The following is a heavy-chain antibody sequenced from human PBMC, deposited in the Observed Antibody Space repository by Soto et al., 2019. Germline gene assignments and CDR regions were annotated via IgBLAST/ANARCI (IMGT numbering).Heavy chain of an antibody. CDR1: GGSISSPSYY. J-gene: IGHJ4*02. D-gene: IGHD4-17*01. CDR3: RSSPGDFVDY. V-gene: IGHV4-39*01. CDR2: IYYSGST. Sequence: QLQLQESGPGLVKPSETLSLTCTVSGGSISSPSYYWGWIRQPPGKGLEWIGTIYYSGSTYYNPSLNSRVTMSVDTSKNQFSLKLSSVTAADTAVYYCRSSPGDFVDYWGQGTLVTVSS.